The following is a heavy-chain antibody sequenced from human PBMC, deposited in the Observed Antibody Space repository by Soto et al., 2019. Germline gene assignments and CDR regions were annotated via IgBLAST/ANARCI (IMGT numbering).Heavy chain of an antibody. CDR2: IYYSGST. Sequence: PSETLSLTCTVSGGSVSSGSYFWSWIRQPPGKGLEWIGRIYYSGSTNYNPSLKNRVTISADTSKNRFSLRLRSATAADTAVYYCARDLQLGLFYYWGQGTPVTVSS. D-gene: IGHD4-4*01. J-gene: IGHJ4*02. CDR3: ARDLQLGLFYY. CDR1: GGSVSSGSYF. V-gene: IGHV4-61*01.